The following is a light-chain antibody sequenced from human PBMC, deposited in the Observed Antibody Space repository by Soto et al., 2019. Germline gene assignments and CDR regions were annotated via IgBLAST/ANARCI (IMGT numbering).Light chain of an antibody. CDR3: RSYTSSSTLVV. J-gene: IGLJ2*01. V-gene: IGLV2-14*01. Sequence: QSALTQPASVSGSPGLSITISCTGTSSDVCGYNYVSWYQQHPGKAPKLMIYDVSNRPSGVSNRFSGSKSGNTASLTISGLQAEDEADYYCRSYTSSSTLVVFGGGTKVTVL. CDR1: SSDVCGYNY. CDR2: DVS.